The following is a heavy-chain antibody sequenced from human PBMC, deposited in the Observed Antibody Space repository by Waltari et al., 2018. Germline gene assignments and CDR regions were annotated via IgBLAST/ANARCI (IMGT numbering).Heavy chain of an antibody. D-gene: IGHD6-19*01. Sequence: QLQLQESGPGLVKPSETLSLTCTVSGGSISSSSYYWGWIRQPPGKGLEWIGSIYYSGSTYYNPSLKSRVTISVDTSKNQFSLKLSSVTAADTAVYYCARPRQWLAQFDYWGQGTLVTVSS. J-gene: IGHJ4*02. CDR1: GGSISSSSYY. CDR3: ARPRQWLAQFDY. V-gene: IGHV4-39*01. CDR2: IYYSGST.